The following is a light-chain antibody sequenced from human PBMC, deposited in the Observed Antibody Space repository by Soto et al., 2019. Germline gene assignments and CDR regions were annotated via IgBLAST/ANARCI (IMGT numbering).Light chain of an antibody. CDR2: DVT. CDR1: SSDVGGYNY. J-gene: IGLJ2*01. CDR3: SAYTGASALVV. V-gene: IGLV2-14*03. Sequence: QSALTQPASVSGSPGQSITISCTGTSSDVGGYNYVSWYQHYPGKAPKLVIYDVTYRPSGVSNRFSGSKSDSTASLTISGLQAEDEADYYCSAYTGASALVVFGGGTKLTVL.